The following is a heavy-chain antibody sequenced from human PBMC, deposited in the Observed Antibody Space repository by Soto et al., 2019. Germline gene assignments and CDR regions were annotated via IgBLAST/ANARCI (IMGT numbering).Heavy chain of an antibody. Sequence: SETLSLTCTVSGGSISSYYWSWIRQPPGKGLEWIGYIYYSGSTNYNPSLKSRVTISVDTSKNQFSLKLSSVTAADTAVYYCARDLSNPKYSSGWYPTLHYGMDVWGQGTTVTVSS. CDR2: IYYSGST. J-gene: IGHJ6*02. CDR1: GGSISSYY. D-gene: IGHD6-19*01. CDR3: ARDLSNPKYSSGWYPTLHYGMDV. V-gene: IGHV4-59*01.